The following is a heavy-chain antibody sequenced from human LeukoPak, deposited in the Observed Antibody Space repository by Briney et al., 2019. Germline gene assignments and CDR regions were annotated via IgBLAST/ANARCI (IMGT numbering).Heavy chain of an antibody. CDR2: IGTNGDT. Sequence: PGGSLRLSCAASGFTFSIYDMHWVRQATGEGLEWVSGIGTNGDTYYSGSVKGRFTISRDDAKNSLYLQMNSLRAGDTAVYYCARDRRVTNYYYNGMDVWGQGTTVTVSS. V-gene: IGHV3-13*01. CDR3: ARDRRVTNYYYNGMDV. D-gene: IGHD2-21*02. J-gene: IGHJ6*02. CDR1: GFTFSIYD.